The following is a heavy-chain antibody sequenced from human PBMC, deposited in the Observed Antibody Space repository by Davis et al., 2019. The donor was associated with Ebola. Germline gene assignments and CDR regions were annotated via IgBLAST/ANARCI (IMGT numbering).Heavy chain of an antibody. D-gene: IGHD3-3*01. CDR2: ISSSSSTI. V-gene: IGHV3-48*02. CDR1: GFTFSSYS. CDR3: ARDLGGRDFWSGYYAASFFDY. J-gene: IGHJ4*02. Sequence: GGSLRLSCAASGFTFSSYSMNWVCQAPGKGLEWVSYISSSSSTIYYADSVKGRFTISRDNAKNSLYLQMNSLRDEDTAVYYCARDLGGRDFWSGYYAASFFDYWGQGTLVTVSS.